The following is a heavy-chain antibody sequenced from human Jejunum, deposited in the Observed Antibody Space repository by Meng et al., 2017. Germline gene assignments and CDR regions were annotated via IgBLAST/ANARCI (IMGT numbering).Heavy chain of an antibody. CDR1: GGSITTNHW. CDR2: IYFTGTT. J-gene: IGHJ4*02. V-gene: IGHV4-4*02. Sequence: QLQLQESGPGLVQPSGTPSLTCDVSGGSITTNHWWSWVRQPPGKGLEWIGEIYFTGTTNYNPSLKSRATISIDTSKNQFSLRLTSVTAADTAVYYCVREKRRTYYFDYWGQGTLVTVSS. CDR3: VREKRRTYYFDY. D-gene: IGHD3-16*01.